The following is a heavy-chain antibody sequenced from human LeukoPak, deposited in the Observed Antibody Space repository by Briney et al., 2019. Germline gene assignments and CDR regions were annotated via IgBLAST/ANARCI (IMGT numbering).Heavy chain of an antibody. CDR3: ARDEERWYDY. CDR2: IYYSGST. V-gene: IGHV4-39*07. D-gene: IGHD4-23*01. J-gene: IGHJ4*02. CDR1: GGSISSSSYY. Sequence: PSETLSITCTGSGGSISSSSYYWGWIRQPPGKGLEWIGSIYYSGSTYYNPSLKSRVTISVDTSKNQFSLKLSSVTAADTAVYYCARDEERWYDYWGQGTLVTVSS.